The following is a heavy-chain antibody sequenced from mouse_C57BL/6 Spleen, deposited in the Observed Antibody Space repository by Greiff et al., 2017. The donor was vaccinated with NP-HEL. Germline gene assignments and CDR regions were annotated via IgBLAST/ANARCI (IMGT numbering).Heavy chain of an antibody. CDR1: GYTFTSYW. V-gene: IGHV1-55*01. J-gene: IGHJ4*01. CDR2: IYPGSGST. Sequence: VQLQQSGAELVKPGASVKMSCKASGYTFTSYWITWVKQRPGQGLEWIGDIYPGSGSTNYNEKFKSKATLTVDTSSSTAYMQLSSLTSEDTAVYYGARRGHSGYACYAEDYWGQGTSVTVSS. D-gene: IGHD3-2*02. CDR3: ARRGHSGYACYAEDY.